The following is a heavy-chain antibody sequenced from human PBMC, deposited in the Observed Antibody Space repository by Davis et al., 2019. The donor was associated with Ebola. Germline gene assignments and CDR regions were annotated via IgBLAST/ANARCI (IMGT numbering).Heavy chain of an antibody. J-gene: IGHJ6*02. CDR3: ARGGYSSGWYQSDYYYYGMDV. D-gene: IGHD6-19*01. CDR2: IGTAGDP. CDR1: GFTFSSYD. V-gene: IGHV3-13*05. Sequence: PGGSLRLSCAASGFTFSSYDMHWVRQATGKGLEWVSAIGTAGDPYYPGSVKGRFTISRENAKNSLYLQMNSLRAGDTAVYYCARGGYSSGWYQSDYYYYGMDVWGQGTTVTVSS.